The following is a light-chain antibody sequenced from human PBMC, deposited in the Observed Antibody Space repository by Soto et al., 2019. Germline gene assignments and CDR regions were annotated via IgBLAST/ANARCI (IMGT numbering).Light chain of an antibody. CDR1: QSVSSTY. CDR2: GAS. J-gene: IGKJ1*01. CDR3: QQYGSSPRT. V-gene: IGKV3-20*01. Sequence: LXLFPGERVTFSCRASQSVSSTYLAWYQQKPGQAPRLLIYGASSRATGIPDRFSGSGSGTDFTLTISRLEPEDSAVYYCQQYGSSPRTFGQGTKVEI.